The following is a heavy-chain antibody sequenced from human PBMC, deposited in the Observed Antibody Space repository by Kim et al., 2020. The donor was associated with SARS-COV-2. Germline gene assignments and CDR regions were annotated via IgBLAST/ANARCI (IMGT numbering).Heavy chain of an antibody. V-gene: IGHV3-23*01. CDR3: AKEGPIAAAGTYYVDY. D-gene: IGHD6-13*01. Sequence: RGRCTDSRDTAKNTRYLQMNSLRAEDTAVYYCAKEGPIAAAGTYYVDYWGQGTLVTVSS. J-gene: IGHJ4*02.